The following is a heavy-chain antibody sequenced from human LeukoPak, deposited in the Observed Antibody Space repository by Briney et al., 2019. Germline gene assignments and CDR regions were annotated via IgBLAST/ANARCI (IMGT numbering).Heavy chain of an antibody. Sequence: SETLSLTCTVSGGSISSGGYYWGWIRQHPGKGLEWIGYIYYSGSTYYNPSLKSRVTISVDTSKNQFSLKLSSVTAADTAVYYCARSPVEMATIGDWYFDLWGRGTLVTVSS. CDR2: IYYSGST. CDR3: ARSPVEMATIGDWYFDL. D-gene: IGHD5-24*01. J-gene: IGHJ2*01. CDR1: GGSISSGGYY. V-gene: IGHV4-31*03.